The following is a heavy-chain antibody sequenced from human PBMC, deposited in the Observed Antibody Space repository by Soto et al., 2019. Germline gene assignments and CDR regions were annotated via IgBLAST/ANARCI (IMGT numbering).Heavy chain of an antibody. CDR3: ARDAAYYGGFDY. CDR2: IYYSGST. Sequence: SEALSLTCTVSGGSISSYYWSWIRQPPGKGLEWIGYIYYSGSTNYNPSLKSRVTISVDTSKNQFSLKLSSVTAADTAVYYCARDAAYYGGFDYWGQGTLVTVSS. CDR1: GGSISSYY. J-gene: IGHJ4*02. V-gene: IGHV4-59*01. D-gene: IGHD4-17*01.